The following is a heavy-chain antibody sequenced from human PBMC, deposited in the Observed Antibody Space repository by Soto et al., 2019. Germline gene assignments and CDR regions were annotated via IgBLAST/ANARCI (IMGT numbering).Heavy chain of an antibody. CDR1: GYSFTSYW. CDR2: IYPGDSDT. V-gene: IGHV5-51*01. CDR3: ARRRYCSSTSCKGFDY. J-gene: IGHJ4*02. D-gene: IGHD2-2*01. Sequence: GESLKISCKGSGYSFTSYWIGWVRQMPGKGLEWMGIIYPGDSDTRYSPSFQGQVTISADKSISTAYLQWSSLKASDTAMYYCARRRYCSSTSCKGFDYWGQGTLVTVSS.